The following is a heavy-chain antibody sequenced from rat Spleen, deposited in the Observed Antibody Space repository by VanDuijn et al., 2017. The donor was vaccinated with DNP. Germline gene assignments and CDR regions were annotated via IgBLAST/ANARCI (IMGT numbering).Heavy chain of an antibody. CDR1: GFNFNDYW. J-gene: IGHJ3*01. CDR3: ASLNNYNWFAY. Sequence: EVQLVETGGGLVQPGRSLKLSCAASGFNFNDYWMGWVRQAPTKGLELVAYISYFGDNTYSGDSVKGRFTISRDNAKSTLYLQMNSLRSEDTATYYCASLNNYNWFAYWGQGTLVTVSS. D-gene: IGHD1-10*01. V-gene: IGHV5-22*01. CDR2: ISYFGDNT.